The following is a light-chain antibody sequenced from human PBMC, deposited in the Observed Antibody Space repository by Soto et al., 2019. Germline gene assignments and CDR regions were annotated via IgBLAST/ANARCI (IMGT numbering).Light chain of an antibody. CDR1: SSNIGSYNL. V-gene: IGLV2-23*02. Sequence: HSALTQPASVSGSPGQSITISCTGTSSNIGSYNLVSWYQQHPGTAPKLMIYEVIKRPSGVSNRFSGSKSGNTASLTISGLQAEDEADYYCCSYAGSSWVFGGGTKLTVL. CDR2: EVI. J-gene: IGLJ3*02. CDR3: CSYAGSSWV.